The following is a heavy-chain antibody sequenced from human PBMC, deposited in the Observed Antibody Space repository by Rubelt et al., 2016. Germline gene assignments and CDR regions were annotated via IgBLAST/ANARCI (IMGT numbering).Heavy chain of an antibody. V-gene: IGHV3-30*02. CDR2: IRYDGTDK. Sequence: VQLLESGGALVQPGGSLRLSCAASGFTFSNAWMNWVRQAPGKGLEWVAFIRYDGTDKRYADSVTGRFTVSRDNSETTLYLQMNSLRAEDMAVYYCAKDLGASNYFDYWGQGTQVTVSS. CDR1: GFTFSNAW. CDR3: AKDLGASNYFDY. D-gene: IGHD1-26*01. J-gene: IGHJ4*02.